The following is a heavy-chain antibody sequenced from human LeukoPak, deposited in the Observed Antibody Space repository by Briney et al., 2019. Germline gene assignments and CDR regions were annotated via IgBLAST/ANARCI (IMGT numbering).Heavy chain of an antibody. V-gene: IGHV1-2*02. CDR1: GYTFTGYY. J-gene: IGHJ4*02. CDR2: INPNSGGT. Sequence: ASVKVSCKASGYTFTGYYMHWVRQAPGQGLEWMGWINPNSGGTNYAQKFQGRVTMTRDTSISTAYMELSRLRSDDTAVYYCARERYSGSYYPHPAFDYWGQGTLVTVSS. D-gene: IGHD1-26*01. CDR3: ARERYSGSYYPHPAFDY.